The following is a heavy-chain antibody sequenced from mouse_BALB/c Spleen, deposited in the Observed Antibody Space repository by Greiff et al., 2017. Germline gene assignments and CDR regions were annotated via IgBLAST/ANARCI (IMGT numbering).Heavy chain of an antibody. V-gene: IGHV3-6*02. Sequence: EVQLQESGPGLVKPSQSLSLTCSVTGYSITSGYYWNWIRQFPGNKLEWMGYISYDGSNNYNPSLKNRISITRDTSKNQFFLKLNSVTTEDTATYYCARGGDGYYSMDYWGQGTSVTVSS. D-gene: IGHD2-3*01. CDR2: ISYDGSN. CDR3: ARGGDGYYSMDY. J-gene: IGHJ4*01. CDR1: GYSITSGYY.